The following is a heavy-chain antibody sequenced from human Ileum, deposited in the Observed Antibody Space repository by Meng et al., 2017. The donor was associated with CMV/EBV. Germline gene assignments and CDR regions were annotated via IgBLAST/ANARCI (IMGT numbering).Heavy chain of an antibody. Sequence: YTFTTNYVNWVRQAPGQGLEWMGIINPSGGGTSYAQKFQGRVTMTRDTSTSTVYMELSSLRSDDTAVYYCARDLGITGTTWGHYFDYWGQGTLVTVSS. J-gene: IGHJ4*02. CDR1: YTFTTNY. D-gene: IGHD1-7*01. V-gene: IGHV1-46*01. CDR2: INPSGGGT. CDR3: ARDLGITGTTWGHYFDY.